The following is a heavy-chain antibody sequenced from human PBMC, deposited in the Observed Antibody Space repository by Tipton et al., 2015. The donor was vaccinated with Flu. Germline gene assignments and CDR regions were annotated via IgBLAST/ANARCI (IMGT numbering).Heavy chain of an antibody. CDR1: GGSISSYY. CDR2: IYTSGST. J-gene: IGHJ6*02. D-gene: IGHD3-22*01. Sequence: TLSLTCTVSGGSISSYYWSWIRQPAGKGLEWIGRIYTSGSTNYNPSLKSRVTMSVDTSKNQFSLKLSSVTAADTAVYYCARVKSGYDRSGYYYYSYGMDVWGQGATVPVSS. CDR3: ARVKSGYDRSGYYYYSYGMDV. V-gene: IGHV4-4*07.